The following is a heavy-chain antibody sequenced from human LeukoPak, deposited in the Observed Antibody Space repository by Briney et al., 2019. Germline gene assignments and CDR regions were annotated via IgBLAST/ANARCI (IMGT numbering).Heavy chain of an antibody. CDR1: GGSMSNNNYF. Sequence: TSETLSLTCTVSGGSMSNNNYFWGWIRQPPGRGLEWIGSIYYSGSTYYNPSLKSRVTISVDTSKNQFSLKVSSVTAADMAVYYCARQCYVFTGYTYGLHYFDYWGQGTLVTVSS. J-gene: IGHJ4*02. V-gene: IGHV4-39*01. D-gene: IGHD5-18*01. CDR3: ARQCYVFTGYTYGLHYFDY. CDR2: IYYSGST.